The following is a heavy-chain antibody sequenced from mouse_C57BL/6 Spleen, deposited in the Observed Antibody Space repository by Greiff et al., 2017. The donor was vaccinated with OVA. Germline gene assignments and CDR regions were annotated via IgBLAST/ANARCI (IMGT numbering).Heavy chain of an antibody. CDR2: IDPSDSET. V-gene: IGHV1-52*01. D-gene: IGHD4-1*01. Sequence: QVQLKQPGAELVRPGSSVKLSCKASGYTFTSYWMHWVKQRPIQGLEWIGNIDPSDSETHYNQKFKDKATLTVDKSSSTAYMQLSSLTSEDSAVYYCATHWDVDDYWGQGTTLTVSS. CDR3: ATHWDVDDY. J-gene: IGHJ2*01. CDR1: GYTFTSYW.